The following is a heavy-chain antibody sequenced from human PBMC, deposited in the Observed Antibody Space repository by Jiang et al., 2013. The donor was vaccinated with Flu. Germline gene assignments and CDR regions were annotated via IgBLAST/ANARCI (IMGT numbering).Heavy chain of an antibody. CDR3: ARDNYGTDV. CDR2: IKQDGSEK. J-gene: IGHJ6*02. CDR1: GFTFSNFW. Sequence: QLVESGGGLVQPGGSLRLSCAASGFTFSNFWMNWVRQAPGKGLEWVANIKQDGSEKYYVDSVKGRFTISRDNAKNSLNLQMNSLRAEDTAVYYCARDNYGTDVWGQGTTVTVSS. V-gene: IGHV3-7*01.